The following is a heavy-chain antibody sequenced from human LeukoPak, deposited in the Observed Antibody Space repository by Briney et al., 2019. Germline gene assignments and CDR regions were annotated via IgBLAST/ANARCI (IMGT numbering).Heavy chain of an antibody. CDR3: VRFMRGTIGGDN. CDR2: IKEDGREK. V-gene: IGHV3-7*01. J-gene: IGHJ4*02. Sequence: GGSLRLSCAASGFTFSSFWMSWIRQAPGKGLEWVANIKEDGREKYYVDSGKGRFTISRDNAKNSLYLQMNNLKAEDTAMYYCVRFMRGTIGGDNWGQGTLVTVSA. D-gene: IGHD3-16*01. CDR1: GFTFSSFW.